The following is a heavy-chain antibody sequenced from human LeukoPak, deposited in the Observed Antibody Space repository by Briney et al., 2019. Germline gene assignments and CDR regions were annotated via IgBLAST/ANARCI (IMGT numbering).Heavy chain of an antibody. J-gene: IGHJ3*02. CDR2: IIPIFGTA. V-gene: IGHV1-69*01. CDR3: ARAQILTALLGVPDLKLGAFDI. Sequence: SVKVSCKASGGTFSSYAISWVRQAPGQGLEWMGGIIPIFGTANYAQQFQGGVTITADESTSTAYMELSSLRSEDTAVYYCARAQILTALLGVPDLKLGAFDIWGQGTMVTVSS. D-gene: IGHD3-3*01. CDR1: GGTFSSYA.